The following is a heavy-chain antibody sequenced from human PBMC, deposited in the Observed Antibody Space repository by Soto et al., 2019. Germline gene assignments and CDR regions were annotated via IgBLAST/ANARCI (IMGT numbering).Heavy chain of an antibody. J-gene: IGHJ4*02. CDR1: GFTFSSNG. D-gene: IGHD6-13*01. CDR3: ARDHGRYRSSWYRDY. V-gene: IGHV3-33*01. Sequence: QVQLVESGGGVVQPGRSLRLSCAASGFTFSSNGMHWVRQAPGKGLEWVAVIWYDGSNKYYADSVKGRLTISRDNSKNTLYLQTNSQRAEDTAVYYCARDHGRYRSSWYRDYWGQGTLVTVS. CDR2: IWYDGSNK.